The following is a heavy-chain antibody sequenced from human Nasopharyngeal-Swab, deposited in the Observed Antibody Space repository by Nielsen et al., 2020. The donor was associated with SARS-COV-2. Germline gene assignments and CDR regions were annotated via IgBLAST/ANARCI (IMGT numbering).Heavy chain of an antibody. J-gene: IGHJ5*02. CDR2: ISYDGSNK. D-gene: IGHD4-23*01. Sequence: GESLKISCAASGFTFSSYAMHCVRQAPGKGLEWVAVISYDGSNKYYADSVKGRFTISRDNSKNTLYLQMNSLRAEDTAVYYCARDVGGWFDPWGQGTLVTVSS. V-gene: IGHV3-30*04. CDR3: ARDVGGWFDP. CDR1: GFTFSSYA.